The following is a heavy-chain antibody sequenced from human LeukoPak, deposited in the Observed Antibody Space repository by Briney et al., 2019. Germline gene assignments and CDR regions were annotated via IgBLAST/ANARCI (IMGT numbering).Heavy chain of an antibody. Sequence: SETLSLTCAVYGGSFSGYYWSWIRQPAGKGLEWIGRIYTSGSTNYNPSLRSRVTISVDTSKNQFSLKLSSVTAADTAVYYCARVSVAGSYYYYYMDVWGKGTTVTVSS. D-gene: IGHD6-19*01. V-gene: IGHV4-59*10. CDR1: GGSFSGYY. CDR2: IYTSGST. CDR3: ARVSVAGSYYYYYMDV. J-gene: IGHJ6*03.